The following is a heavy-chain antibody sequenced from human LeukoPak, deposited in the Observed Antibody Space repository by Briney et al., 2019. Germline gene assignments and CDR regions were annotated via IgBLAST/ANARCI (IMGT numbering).Heavy chain of an antibody. CDR2: INHSGST. Sequence: SETLSLTCAVYGGSFSGYYWSWIRQPPGKGLEWIGEINHSGSTNYNPSLKSRVTISVDTSKNQFSLKLSSVTAADTAVYYCARRSSSLDYWGQGTLVTVSS. D-gene: IGHD6-13*01. J-gene: IGHJ4*02. CDR1: GGSFSGYY. V-gene: IGHV4-34*01. CDR3: ARRSSSLDY.